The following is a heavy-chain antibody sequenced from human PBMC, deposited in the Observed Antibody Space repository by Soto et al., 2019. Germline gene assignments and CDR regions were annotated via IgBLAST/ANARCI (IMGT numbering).Heavy chain of an antibody. CDR1: GDSLNSGAYY. J-gene: IGHJ5*02. V-gene: IGHV4-61*08. Sequence: SETLSLTCDVSGDSLNSGAYYWTWIRQSPGRGLEWIGHIYDDGSANYNPSLKSRATISLDMSKNQFSLKLTSVTAADTAVYYYARDKYCSGGSCRKNWFDPWGQGTLVTVSS. D-gene: IGHD2-15*01. CDR3: ARDKYCSGGSCRKNWFDP. CDR2: IYDDGSA.